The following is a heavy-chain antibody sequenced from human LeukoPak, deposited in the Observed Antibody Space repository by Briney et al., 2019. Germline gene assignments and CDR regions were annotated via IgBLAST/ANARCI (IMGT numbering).Heavy chain of an antibody. Sequence: GGSLRPSCAASGFTFSSYAMSWVRQAPGKGLEWVSAISGSGGSTYYADSVKGRFTISRDNSKNTLYLQMNSLRAEDTAVYYCAKADRWCGDYLNWFDPWGQGTLVTVSS. V-gene: IGHV3-23*01. CDR2: ISGSGGST. CDR3: AKADRWCGDYLNWFDP. D-gene: IGHD4-17*01. CDR1: GFTFSSYA. J-gene: IGHJ5*02.